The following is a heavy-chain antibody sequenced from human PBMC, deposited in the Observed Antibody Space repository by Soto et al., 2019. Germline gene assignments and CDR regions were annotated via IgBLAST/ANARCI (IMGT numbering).Heavy chain of an antibody. CDR3: AHRAVGVGGEVWFDP. V-gene: IGHV2-5*02. Sequence: QISLKESGPTLGKPTQTLTLTCTFSGFSLSTSGEGVGWIRQTPGKALEWIAVIYWDGNTNYNPPLQTRLAIMTASTQVYMALTGTNMPPLATAVYLCAHRAVGVGGEVWFDPWGQGTLITVSS. CDR2: IYWDGNT. CDR1: GFSLSTSGEG. D-gene: IGHD3-16*01. J-gene: IGHJ5*02.